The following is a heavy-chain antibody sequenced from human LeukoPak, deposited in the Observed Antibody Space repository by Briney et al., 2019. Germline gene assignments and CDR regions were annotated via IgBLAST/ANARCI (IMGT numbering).Heavy chain of an antibody. CDR1: GYTFTNYA. D-gene: IGHD2-15*01. J-gene: IGHJ4*02. CDR2: INTNTGNP. CDR3: ARDESLGGGQFDF. Sequence: ASVKISCKASGYTFTNYAMNWVRQAPGQGLEWMGWINTNTGNPTYAQGFTGRFVFSLDTSVSTAYLQVSSLKVEDTAVYYCARDESLGGGQFDFWGQGTLVTVSS. V-gene: IGHV7-4-1*02.